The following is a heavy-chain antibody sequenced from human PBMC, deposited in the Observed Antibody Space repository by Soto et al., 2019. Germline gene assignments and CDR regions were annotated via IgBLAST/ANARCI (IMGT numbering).Heavy chain of an antibody. CDR3: ARHGYCSSTSCYDGGGWFEP. Sequence: QVQLQESGPGLVKPSQTLSLTCTVSGGSISSGDYYWSWIRQPPGKGLEWIGYIYYSGSTYYNPPLRSRVTISVATSKNQFSMKLSSVPAADTAVYYCARHGYCSSTSCYDGGGWFEPWGQGTLVTVSS. CDR1: GGSISSGDYY. V-gene: IGHV4-30-4*01. J-gene: IGHJ5*02. D-gene: IGHD2-2*03. CDR2: IYYSGST.